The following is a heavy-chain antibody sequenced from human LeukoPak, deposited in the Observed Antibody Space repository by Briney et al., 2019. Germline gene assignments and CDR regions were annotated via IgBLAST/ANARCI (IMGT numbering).Heavy chain of an antibody. CDR3: ARASGYSSGWYSADNAFDI. CDR2: IYSGGST. D-gene: IGHD6-19*01. Sequence: QTGGSLRLSCAASGFTVSSNYMSWVRQAPGKGLEWVSVIYSGGSTYYADSVRGRFTISRDNSKNTLYLQMNSLRAEDTAVYYCARASGYSSGWYSADNAFDIWGQGTMATVSS. V-gene: IGHV3-53*01. CDR1: GFTVSSNY. J-gene: IGHJ3*02.